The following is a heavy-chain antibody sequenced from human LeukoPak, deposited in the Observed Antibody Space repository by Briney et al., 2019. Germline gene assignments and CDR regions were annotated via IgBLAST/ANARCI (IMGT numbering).Heavy chain of an antibody. CDR1: GFTFSSYG. V-gene: IGHV3-30*18. J-gene: IGHJ6*04. CDR3: AKEGGFGEFLFNYYYYGMDV. D-gene: IGHD3-10*01. Sequence: GGSLRLSCAASGFTFSSYGMRWVRQAPGKGLEWVAVISYDGSNKYYADSVKGRFTISRDNSKNTLYLQVNSLRAEDTAVYYCAKEGGFGEFLFNYYYYGMDVWGKGTTVTVSS. CDR2: ISYDGSNK.